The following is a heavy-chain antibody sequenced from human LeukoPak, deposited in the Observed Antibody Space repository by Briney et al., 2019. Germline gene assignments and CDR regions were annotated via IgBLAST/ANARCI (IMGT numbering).Heavy chain of an antibody. CDR3: AKGPFPSDY. Sequence: PGRSLRLSCAASGFTFSSYVMHWVRQAPGNGLEWVAVIWYDGSNKYYADSVKGRFTISRDNSENTLYLQMNSLRAEDTAVYYCAKGPFPSDYWGQGTLVTVSS. V-gene: IGHV3-33*06. CDR2: IWYDGSNK. D-gene: IGHD3-10*01. J-gene: IGHJ4*02. CDR1: GFTFSSYV.